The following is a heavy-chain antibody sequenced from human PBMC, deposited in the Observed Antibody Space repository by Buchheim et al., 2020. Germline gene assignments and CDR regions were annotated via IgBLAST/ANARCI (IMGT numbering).Heavy chain of an antibody. D-gene: IGHD3-3*01. J-gene: IGHJ6*02. CDR3: ARVDEYYDFCSGSVKGYYYYGMDV. CDR2: ISSSSSTI. CDR1: GFTFSSYS. Sequence: EVQLVESGGGLVQPGGSLRLSCAASGFTFSSYSMNWVRQAPGKGLEWVSYISSSSSTIYYADSVKGRFTISRDNAKNSLYLQMNSLRDEDTAVYYCARVDEYYDFCSGSVKGYYYYGMDVWGQGTT. V-gene: IGHV3-48*02.